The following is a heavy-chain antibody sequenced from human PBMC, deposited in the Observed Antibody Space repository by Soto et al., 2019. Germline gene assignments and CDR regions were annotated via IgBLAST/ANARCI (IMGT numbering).Heavy chain of an antibody. D-gene: IGHD1-26*01. V-gene: IGHV3-43*01. CDR1: GFTFDDYT. CDR2: ISWDGGST. J-gene: IGHJ4*02. Sequence: EVQLVASGGVVVQPGGSLRLSCAASGFTFDDYTMHWVRQAPGKGLEWVSLISWDGGSTYYADSVKGRFTISRDNSKNSLYLQMNSLRTKDTALYYCAKDSGRYYDPYYFDYWGQGTLVTVSS. CDR3: AKDSGRYYDPYYFDY.